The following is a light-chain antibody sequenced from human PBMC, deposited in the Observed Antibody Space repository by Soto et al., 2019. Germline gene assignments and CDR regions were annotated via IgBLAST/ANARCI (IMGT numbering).Light chain of an antibody. CDR2: VNT. CDR3: QSYDSSLGGSV. Sequence: QSVLTQPPSVSGAPGQRVTISCAGGSSNIGARYDVNWYQQLPGTAPKLLIYVNTNRPSGVPDRFSGSKSGTSASLAITGLQAEDEADYYSQSYDSSLGGSVFGTGTKVTVL. V-gene: IGLV1-40*01. CDR1: SSNIGARYD. J-gene: IGLJ1*01.